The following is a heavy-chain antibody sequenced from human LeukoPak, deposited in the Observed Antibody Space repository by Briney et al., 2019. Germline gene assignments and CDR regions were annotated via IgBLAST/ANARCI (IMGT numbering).Heavy chain of an antibody. CDR1: GYTFTVYY. V-gene: IGHV1-2*02. J-gene: IGHJ5*02. D-gene: IGHD3-10*01. Sequence: ASVNVSCKASGYTFTVYYMHWVRQAPGQGLEWMGWINPNSGGTNYAQKFQGRVTMTRDTSISTAYMELSRLRSDDTAVYYCARARITMVRGGNWFDPWGQGTLVTVSS. CDR2: INPNSGGT. CDR3: ARARITMVRGGNWFDP.